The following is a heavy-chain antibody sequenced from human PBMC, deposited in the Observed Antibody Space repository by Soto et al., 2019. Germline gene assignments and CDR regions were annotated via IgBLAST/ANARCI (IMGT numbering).Heavy chain of an antibody. J-gene: IGHJ1*01. CDR1: GFTFSSYG. D-gene: IGHD6-13*01. V-gene: IGHV3-33*06. Sequence: QVQLVESGGGVVQPGRSLRLSCAASGFTFSSYGMHWVRQAPGKGLEWVAVIWYDGSNKYYADSVKGRFTISRDNSKNTLYLQMNILRAEDTAVYYCAHEQQLVFQHWGQGTLVTVSS. CDR3: AHEQQLVFQH. CDR2: IWYDGSNK.